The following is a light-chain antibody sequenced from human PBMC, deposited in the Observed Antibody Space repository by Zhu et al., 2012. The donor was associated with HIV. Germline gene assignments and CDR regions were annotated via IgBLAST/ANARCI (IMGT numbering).Light chain of an antibody. CDR1: QSVSSN. CDR2: GAS. Sequence: EIVMTQSPATLSVSPGERATLSCRASQSVSSNLAWYQHKPGQTPRLLIFGASSRATGIPDRFTGSGSGTDFALTISRLEPEDFAVYYCHQYGTSPQAFGQGTKVE. V-gene: IGKV3-20*01. J-gene: IGKJ1*01. CDR3: HQYGTSPQA.